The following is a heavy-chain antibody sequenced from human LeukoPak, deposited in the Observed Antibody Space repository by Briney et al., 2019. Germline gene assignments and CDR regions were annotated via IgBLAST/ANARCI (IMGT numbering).Heavy chain of an antibody. J-gene: IGHJ3*02. Sequence: ASVTVSCKVSGYTLTELSMHWVRQAPGKGLEWMGGFDPGDGETIYAQKFQGRVTMTEDTSTDTAYMELSSLRSEDTAVYYCATGAHSGSYSSGPDAFDIWGQGTMVTVSS. V-gene: IGHV1-24*01. CDR3: ATGAHSGSYSSGPDAFDI. CDR2: FDPGDGET. CDR1: GYTLTELS. D-gene: IGHD1-26*01.